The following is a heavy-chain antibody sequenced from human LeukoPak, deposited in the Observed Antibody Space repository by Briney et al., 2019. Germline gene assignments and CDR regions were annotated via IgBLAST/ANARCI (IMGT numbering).Heavy chain of an antibody. V-gene: IGHV1-2*02. Sequence: ASVKVSCKASGYTFTGYYMHWVRPAPGQRRERMGWINPNSGGTNYAQKFQGRVTMTRDTSISTAYMELSRLRSDDTAVYYCARGITMVRGVIMDWFDPWGQGTLVTVSS. J-gene: IGHJ5*02. CDR3: ARGITMVRGVIMDWFDP. CDR2: INPNSGGT. CDR1: GYTFTGYY. D-gene: IGHD3-10*01.